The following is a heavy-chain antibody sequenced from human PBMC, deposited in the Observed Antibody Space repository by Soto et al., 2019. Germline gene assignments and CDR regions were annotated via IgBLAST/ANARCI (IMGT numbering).Heavy chain of an antibody. CDR2: ISSSSFI. J-gene: IGHJ6*02. Sequence: GGSLRLSCPASGFTFSTYNMDWVRQAPGKGLGWVSSISSSSFIYYVDSVRGRFTISRDNAKNSLYLQMSSLGAEDTAVYYCARDXYSSNWENGYYYSAMDVWGQGTTVTVSS. CDR1: GFTFSTYN. V-gene: IGHV3-21*01. D-gene: IGHD6-13*01. CDR3: ARDXYSSNWENGYYYSAMDV.